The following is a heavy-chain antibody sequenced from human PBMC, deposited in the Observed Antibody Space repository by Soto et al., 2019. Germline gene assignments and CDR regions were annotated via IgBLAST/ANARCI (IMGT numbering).Heavy chain of an antibody. Sequence: QVQLQESGPGLVKPSETLSLSCTVSAGSISSYYWSWIRQPPGKGLEWIGYIYYNVNTNYNPSLKSRVTISVDTSKNQFSQKLSSVTAADTAVYYCARHETIPGDYDYWGQGTLVTVSS. J-gene: IGHJ4*02. V-gene: IGHV4-59*08. D-gene: IGHD4-17*01. CDR2: IYYNVNT. CDR3: ARHETIPGDYDY. CDR1: AGSISSYY.